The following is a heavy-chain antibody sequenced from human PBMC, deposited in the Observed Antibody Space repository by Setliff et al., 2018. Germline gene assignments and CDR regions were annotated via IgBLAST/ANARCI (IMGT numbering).Heavy chain of an antibody. CDR1: GLTFSDHY. CDR3: ARYSKLPHAFDV. Sequence: GGSLRLSCAASGLTFSDHYMDWVRQAPGKGLEWIGRIRSKANSNTLEYAVSLKGRVTISRDDSKNSLYLQMNSLKTEDTAIYYCARYSKLPHAFDVWGQGTMVTV. D-gene: IGHD2-21*01. J-gene: IGHJ3*01. CDR2: IRSKANSNTL. V-gene: IGHV3-72*01.